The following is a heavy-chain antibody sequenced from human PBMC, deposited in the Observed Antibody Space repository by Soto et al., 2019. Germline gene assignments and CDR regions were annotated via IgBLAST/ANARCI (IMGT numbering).Heavy chain of an antibody. J-gene: IGHJ4*02. CDR1: GFTFSSST. Sequence: GGSLRLSCTGSGFTFSSSTMTWVRQGPGKGLEWVSSISSSSSYIYFADSLKGRFTISRDNAKNSLYLQMNSLRAEDTAVYYCARDIGEMTAVWGQGTQVTVSS. CDR2: ISSSSSYI. CDR3: ARDIGEMTAV. D-gene: IGHD2-21*02. V-gene: IGHV3-21*06.